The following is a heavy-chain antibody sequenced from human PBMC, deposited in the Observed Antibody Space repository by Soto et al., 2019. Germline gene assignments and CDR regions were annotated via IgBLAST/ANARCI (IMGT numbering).Heavy chain of an antibody. D-gene: IGHD1-7*01. Sequence: SVKVSCKASGGTFSSYAISWVRQAPGQGLERMGGIVPIFGTADYAQKFQGRVTITADESTSTAYMELSSLRSGDTAVYYCAGPPELTRIYYYYGMDVWGQGTTVTVSS. CDR1: GGTFSSYA. V-gene: IGHV1-69*13. J-gene: IGHJ6*02. CDR2: IVPIFGTA. CDR3: AGPPELTRIYYYYGMDV.